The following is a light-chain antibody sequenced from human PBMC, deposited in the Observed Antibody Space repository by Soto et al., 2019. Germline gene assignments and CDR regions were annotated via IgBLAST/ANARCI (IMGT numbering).Light chain of an antibody. J-gene: IGLJ1*01. CDR1: SSYVGRYNY. CDR3: NSYTSSSTYV. CDR2: DVS. V-gene: IGLV2-14*01. Sequence: QSVLTQPASVSGSPGQSITISCTGTSSYVGRYNYVSWYQQHPSKAPKLIIYDVSNRPSGVSNRFSGSKSGNTASLTISGLQAEDEADYYCNSYTSSSTYVFGTGTKVTVL.